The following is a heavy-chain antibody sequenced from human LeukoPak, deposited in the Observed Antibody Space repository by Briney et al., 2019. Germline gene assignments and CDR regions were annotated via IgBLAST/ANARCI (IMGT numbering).Heavy chain of an antibody. CDR2: ISGSGGST. CDR1: GFPFRSSA. J-gene: IGHJ4*02. V-gene: IGHV3-23*01. D-gene: IGHD3-10*01. Sequence: GGSLRLSFSAPGFPFRSSAMTRFRQGPGKGLGRVSSISGSGGSTYYADYVKGRFTISRDNSKNTLYVHMNSLRAEDTAVYYCAKGQGVSMGILGCWGQGSLVTVSS. CDR3: AKGQGVSMGILGC.